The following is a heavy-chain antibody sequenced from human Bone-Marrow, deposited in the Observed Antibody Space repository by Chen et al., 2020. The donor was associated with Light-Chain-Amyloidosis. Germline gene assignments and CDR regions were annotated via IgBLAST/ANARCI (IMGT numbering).Heavy chain of an antibody. CDR1: GFTFSDFY. J-gene: IGHJ4*02. D-gene: IGHD3-16*01. Sequence: VQLVESGGGLVQPGGSLRLFCVASGFTFSDFYMSWIRQAPGKGLEWISYISSSSSAIYYADSVKGRFTISRDNAENSVYLQMDRLRAEDTAVYYCARGYKFGYYWGQGTLVNVSS. V-gene: IGHV3-11*01. CDR2: ISSSSSAI. CDR3: ARGYKFGYY.